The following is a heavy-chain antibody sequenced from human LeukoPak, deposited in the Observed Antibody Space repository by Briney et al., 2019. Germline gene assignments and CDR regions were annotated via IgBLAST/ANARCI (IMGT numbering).Heavy chain of an antibody. CDR1: GFTFNNYA. CDR3: AKGLGPYYYIMDV. J-gene: IGHJ6*02. D-gene: IGHD3-10*01. CDR2: ISGRGDNT. Sequence: GGSLRLSCAASGFTFNNYAMTWVRQAPGKGLEWVSGISGRGDNTYYADSVKGRFTISRDNSKSTLFLQMNSLRAEDTAVYYCAKGLGPYYYIMDVWGQGTTVTVSS. V-gene: IGHV3-23*01.